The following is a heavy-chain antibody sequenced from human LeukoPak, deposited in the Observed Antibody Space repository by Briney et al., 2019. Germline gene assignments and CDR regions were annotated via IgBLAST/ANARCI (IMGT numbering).Heavy chain of an antibody. CDR2: IIPILGIA. D-gene: IGHD5-12*01. CDR1: GGTFSSYA. CDR3: ARDFSDIVATIRRRPLFY. V-gene: IGHV1-69*04. Sequence: SVKVSCKASGGTFSSYAISWVRQAPGQGLEWMGRIIPILGIANYAQKFQGRVTITADKSTSTAYMELSSPRSEDTAVYYCARDFSDIVATIRRRPLFYWGQGTLVTVSS. J-gene: IGHJ4*02.